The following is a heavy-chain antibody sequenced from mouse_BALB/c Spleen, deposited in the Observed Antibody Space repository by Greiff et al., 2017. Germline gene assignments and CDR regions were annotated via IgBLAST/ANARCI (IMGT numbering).Heavy chain of an antibody. Sequence: DVMLVESGGGLVKPGGSLKLSCAASGFTFSDYYMYWVRQTPEKRLEWVATISDGGSYTYYPDSVKGRFTISRDNAKNNLYLQMSSLKSEDTAMYYCAIYGSSYGWYFDVWGAGTTVTVSS. V-gene: IGHV5-4*02. D-gene: IGHD1-1*01. CDR2: ISDGGSYT. CDR1: GFTFSDYY. J-gene: IGHJ1*01. CDR3: AIYGSSYGWYFDV.